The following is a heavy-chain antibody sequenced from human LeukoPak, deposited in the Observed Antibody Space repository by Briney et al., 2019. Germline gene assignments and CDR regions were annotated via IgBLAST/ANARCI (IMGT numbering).Heavy chain of an antibody. CDR2: ISGSGANT. Sequence: GGSLRLSCAASGFTFSSYAMGWVRQAPGKGLEWVSAISGSGANTYYADSVKGRFTISRDNSKNTLYLQMHSLTAEDTALYYCTGETYYFDYWGQGTLVTVSS. CDR3: TGETYYFDY. CDR1: GFTFSSYA. D-gene: IGHD3-10*01. J-gene: IGHJ4*02. V-gene: IGHV3-23*01.